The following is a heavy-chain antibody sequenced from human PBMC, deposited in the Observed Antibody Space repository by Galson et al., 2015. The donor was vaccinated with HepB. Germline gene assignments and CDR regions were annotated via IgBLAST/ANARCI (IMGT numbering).Heavy chain of an antibody. V-gene: IGHV3-15*07. D-gene: IGHD6-13*01. CDR2: IKSKTNGGTI. J-gene: IGHJ4*02. CDR3: TPDYPPTGGTGKGY. Sequence: SLRLSCAASGFPFNYAWMNWVRQAPGKGLEWVGRIKSKTNGGTIDYAAPVKGRFTISRDDSKNTLNLQMNSLNTEDTAVYYCTPDYPPTGGTGKGYWGQGTRVTASS. CDR1: GFPFNYAW.